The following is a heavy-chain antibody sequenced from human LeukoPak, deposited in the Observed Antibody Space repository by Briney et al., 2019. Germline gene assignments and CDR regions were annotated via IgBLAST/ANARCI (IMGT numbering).Heavy chain of an antibody. J-gene: IGHJ4*02. Sequence: PSETLSLTCAVYGGSFSGYYWSWIRQPPGKGLEWIGEINHSGSTNYNPSLKSRVTISVDTFKNQFSLKLSSVTAADTAVYYCARARAGHFDYWGQGTLVTVSS. CDR3: ARARAGHFDY. CDR1: GGSFSGYY. CDR2: INHSGST. V-gene: IGHV4-34*01.